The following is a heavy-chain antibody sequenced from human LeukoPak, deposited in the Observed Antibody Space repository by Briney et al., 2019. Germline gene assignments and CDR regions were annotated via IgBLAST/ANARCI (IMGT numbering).Heavy chain of an antibody. Sequence: GASVKVSCKASGYTFTGYYMHWVRQAPGQGLEWMGWINPNSGGTNYAQKFQGRVTMTRDTSISTAYTELSRLRSDDTAVYYCARDVTYSSGWYDWFDPWGQGTLVTVSS. CDR3: ARDVTYSSGWYDWFDP. CDR1: GYTFTGYY. CDR2: INPNSGGT. J-gene: IGHJ5*02. D-gene: IGHD6-19*01. V-gene: IGHV1-2*02.